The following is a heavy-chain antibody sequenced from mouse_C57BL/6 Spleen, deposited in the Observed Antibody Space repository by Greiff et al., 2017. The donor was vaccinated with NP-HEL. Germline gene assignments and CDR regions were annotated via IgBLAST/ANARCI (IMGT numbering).Heavy chain of an antibody. J-gene: IGHJ4*01. V-gene: IGHV1-7*01. CDR2: INPSSGYT. CDR1: GYTFTSYW. D-gene: IGHD2-1*01. CDR3: ARGGYGNFYAMDY. Sequence: VMLVESGAELAKPGASVKLSCKASGYTFTSYWMHWVKQRPGQGLEWIGYINPSSGYTKYNQKFKDKATLTADKSSSTAYMQLSSLTYEDSAVYYCARGGYGNFYAMDYWGQGTSVTVSS.